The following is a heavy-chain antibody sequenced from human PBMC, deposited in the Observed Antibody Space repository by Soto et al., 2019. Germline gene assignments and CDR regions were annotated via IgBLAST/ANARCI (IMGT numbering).Heavy chain of an antibody. V-gene: IGHV4-28*01. Sequence: QVQLQESGPGLVKPSDTLSLTWAVSGYSISSSNWWGWIRQPPGKGLEWIGYIYYSGTTYYNPSLKSRVTMSVDTSKNQFSLKLTSVTAVDSAVYYCARREIQGPIDYWGQGTLVTVSS. J-gene: IGHJ4*02. D-gene: IGHD1-26*01. CDR1: GYSISSSNW. CDR2: IYYSGTT. CDR3: ARREIQGPIDY.